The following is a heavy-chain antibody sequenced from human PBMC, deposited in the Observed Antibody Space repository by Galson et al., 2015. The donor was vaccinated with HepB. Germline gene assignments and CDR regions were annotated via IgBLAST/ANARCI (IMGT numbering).Heavy chain of an antibody. Sequence: ETLSLTCTVSGGSISSYYWSWIRQPPGKGLEWIGYIYYSGSTNYSPSLKSRVTISVDTSKNQFSLKLSSVTAADTAVYYCARGGRRYDYVWGSYRPTNFDYWGQGTLVTVSS. V-gene: IGHV4-59*01. CDR1: GGSISSYY. CDR2: IYYSGST. CDR3: ARGGRRYDYVWGSYRPTNFDY. D-gene: IGHD3-16*02. J-gene: IGHJ4*02.